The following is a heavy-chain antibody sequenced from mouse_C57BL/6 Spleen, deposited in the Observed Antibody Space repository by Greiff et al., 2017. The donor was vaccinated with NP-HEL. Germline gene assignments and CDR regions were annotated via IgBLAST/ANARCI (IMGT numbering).Heavy chain of an antibody. D-gene: IGHD2-4*01. CDR3: ARGDYDYVDGNWYFDV. CDR2: IYPGDGDT. CDR1: GYAFSSSW. V-gene: IGHV1-82*01. J-gene: IGHJ1*03. Sequence: QVQLQQPGPELVKPGASVKISCKASGYAFSSSWMNWVKQRPGKGLEWIGRIYPGDGDTNYNGKFKGKATLTADKSSSTAYMQLSSLTSEDSAVYFCARGDYDYVDGNWYFDVWGTGTTVTVSS.